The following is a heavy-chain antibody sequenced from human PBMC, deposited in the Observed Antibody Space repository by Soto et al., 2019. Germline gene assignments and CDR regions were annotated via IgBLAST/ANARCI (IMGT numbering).Heavy chain of an antibody. CDR3: ARESYNESNVGYFDL. D-gene: IGHD1-1*01. CDR1: RGSISSSNW. CDR2: MCYTGST. Sequence: QVQLQESGPGLVKPSGTLSLTCAVSRGSISSSNWWSWVRQSPGKGLEWIGAMCYTGSTNYSPSLKSRVTMSVDKSKHQFSLKLSSVTAADTAVYYCARESYNESNVGYFDLWGRGTLVSVSS. J-gene: IGHJ2*01. V-gene: IGHV4-4*02.